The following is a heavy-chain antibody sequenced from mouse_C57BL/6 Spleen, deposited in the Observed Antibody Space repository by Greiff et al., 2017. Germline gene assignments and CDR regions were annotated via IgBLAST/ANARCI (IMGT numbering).Heavy chain of an antibody. CDR3: AKEMVRYAMDY. D-gene: IGHD2-2*01. CDR2: IYPGSGST. Sequence: QVHVKQPGAELVKPGASVKMSCKASGYTFTSYWITWVKQRPGQGLEWIGDIYPGSGSTNYNEKFKSKATLTVDTSSSTAYMQLSSLTSEDSAVYYCAKEMVRYAMDYWGQGTSVTVSS. CDR1: GYTFTSYW. J-gene: IGHJ4*01. V-gene: IGHV1-55*01.